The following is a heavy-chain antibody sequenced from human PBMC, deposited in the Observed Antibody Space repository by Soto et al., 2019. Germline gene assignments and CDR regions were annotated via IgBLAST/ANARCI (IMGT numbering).Heavy chain of an antibody. V-gene: IGHV1-8*01. D-gene: IGHD2-2*01. CDR3: AREMGDIVVVPAATGPYGMDV. Sequence: QVQLVQSGAEVKKPGASVKVSCKASGYTFTSYDINWVRQATGQGLEWMGWMNPNNGNTGYAQKFQGRVTLTRSTSISTAYMELSSLRSEDTAVYYCAREMGDIVVVPAATGPYGMDVWGQGTTVTVSS. CDR1: GYTFTSYD. CDR2: MNPNNGNT. J-gene: IGHJ6*02.